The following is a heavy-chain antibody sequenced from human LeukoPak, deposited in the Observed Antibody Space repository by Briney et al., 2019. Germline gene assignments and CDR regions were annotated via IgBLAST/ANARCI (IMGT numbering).Heavy chain of an antibody. CDR1: GFSLGDFN. D-gene: IGHD5-12*01. Sequence: GGSLRLSCVAYGFSLGDFNMIWVRQAPGKGLEWLSYIGPSSSTSYLSTYYAQSAKGRFTISRDIASNSLFLQMSSLRVEDTAIYYCARGWGGYSSYPPDYWGQGTLVTVSS. J-gene: IGHJ4*02. V-gene: IGHV3-48*01. CDR2: IGPSSSTSYLST. CDR3: ARGWGGYSSYPPDY.